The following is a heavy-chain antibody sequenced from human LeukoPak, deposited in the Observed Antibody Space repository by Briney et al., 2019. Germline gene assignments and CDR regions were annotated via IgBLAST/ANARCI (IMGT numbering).Heavy chain of an antibody. CDR1: GFTFSNYA. J-gene: IGHJ6*02. CDR2: ISGSGATT. D-gene: IGHD3-16*01. V-gene: IGHV3-23*01. Sequence: GGSLRLSCAASGFTFSNYAMSWVRQAPGKGLEWVSVISGSGATTDHADSVMGRFTISRDNSKNTLYLQLDSLRADDTAVYFCTKGLWGAYYYGMDVWGQGTTVTVSS. CDR3: TKGLWGAYYYGMDV.